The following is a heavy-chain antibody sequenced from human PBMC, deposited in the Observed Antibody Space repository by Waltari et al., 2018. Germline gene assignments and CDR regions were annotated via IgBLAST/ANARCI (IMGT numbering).Heavy chain of an antibody. CDR2: IYHSGST. CDR3: AREAVRCIAAKCVQH. Sequence: QVQLQESGPGLVKPSETLSLTCAVSGYSISSGYYWGWIRQPPGKGLEWIGSIYHSGSTYYNPSLKSRVTISVDTSKNQFSLKLSSVTAADTAVYYCAREAVRCIAAKCVQHWGQGTLVTVSS. CDR1: GYSISSGYY. J-gene: IGHJ1*01. V-gene: IGHV4-38-2*02. D-gene: IGHD6-13*01.